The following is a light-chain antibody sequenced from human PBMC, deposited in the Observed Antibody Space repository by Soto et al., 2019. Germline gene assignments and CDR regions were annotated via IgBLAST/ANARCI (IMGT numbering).Light chain of an antibody. Sequence: IQMTQSPSSLSASVGDRVTITCRASQSISSYLNWYQQKPGKAPKLLIYAASSLQSGVPSRFSGSGSGTDFTLTISSLQPEDSATYYCQQTNTFPLTFGGGTKVDI. V-gene: IGKV1-39*01. CDR2: AAS. J-gene: IGKJ4*01. CDR1: QSISSY. CDR3: QQTNTFPLT.